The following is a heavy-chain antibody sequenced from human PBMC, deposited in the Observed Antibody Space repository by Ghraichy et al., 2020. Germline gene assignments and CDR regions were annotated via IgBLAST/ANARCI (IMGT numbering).Heavy chain of an antibody. Sequence: SETLSLTCTVSSGSISSRNYFWGWVRQPPGKGLEWIGSIYFSGTPYYNPSLKSRVTLSVDTSKNQFSLKLSSVTAADTAVYYCAREDFSNYFDSWGQGTLVTVSS. CDR3: AREDFSNYFDS. CDR2: IYFSGTP. CDR1: SGSISSRNYF. V-gene: IGHV4-39*02. J-gene: IGHJ4*02. D-gene: IGHD4-11*01.